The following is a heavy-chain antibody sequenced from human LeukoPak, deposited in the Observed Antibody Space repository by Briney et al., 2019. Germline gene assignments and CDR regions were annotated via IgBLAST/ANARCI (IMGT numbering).Heavy chain of an antibody. Sequence: SETLSLTCTVSGGSISSGSYYWSWIRQPAGKGLEWIGRIYTSGSTNYNPSLKSRVTISVDTSKNQFSLKLSSVTAADTAVYYCARVLWNYVYYYMDVWGKGTTVTVSS. V-gene: IGHV4-61*02. J-gene: IGHJ6*03. D-gene: IGHD1-7*01. CDR1: GGSISSGSYY. CDR3: ARVLWNYVYYYMDV. CDR2: IYTSGST.